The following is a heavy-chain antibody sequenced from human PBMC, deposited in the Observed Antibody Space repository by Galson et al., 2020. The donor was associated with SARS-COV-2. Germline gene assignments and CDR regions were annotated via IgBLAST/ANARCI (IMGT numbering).Heavy chain of an antibody. CDR1: GGSISSSSYY. CDR2: IYYSGST. V-gene: IGHV4-39*01. J-gene: IGHJ4*02. CDR3: ARHRSMITFGGAQYYFDY. Sequence: SETLSLTCTVSGGSISSSSYYWGWIRQPPGKGLEWIGSIYYSGSTYYNPSLKSRVTISVDTSKNQFSLKLSSVTAADTAVYYCARHRSMITFGGAQYYFDYWGQGTLVTVSS. D-gene: IGHD3-16*01.